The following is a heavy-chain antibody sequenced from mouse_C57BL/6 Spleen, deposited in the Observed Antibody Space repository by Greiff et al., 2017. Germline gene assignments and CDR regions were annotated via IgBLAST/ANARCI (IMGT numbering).Heavy chain of an antibody. D-gene: IGHD1-1*01. Sequence: DVMLVESGGDLVKPGGSLKLSCAASGFTFSSYGMSWVRQTPDKRLEWVATISSGGSYTYYPDSVKGRFTISRDNAKNTLYLQMSSLKSEDTAMYYCARQGYYGSSSYWYFDVWGTGTTVTVSS. CDR1: GFTFSSYG. CDR2: ISSGGSYT. V-gene: IGHV5-6*02. J-gene: IGHJ1*03. CDR3: ARQGYYGSSSYWYFDV.